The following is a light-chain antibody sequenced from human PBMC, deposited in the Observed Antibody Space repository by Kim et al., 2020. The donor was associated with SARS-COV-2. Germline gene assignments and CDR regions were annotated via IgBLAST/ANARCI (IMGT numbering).Light chain of an antibody. CDR1: NIGRKS. Sequence: VAPGQTARITCGGNNIGRKSIHWYQHKPGQAPVLVIYYDSDRPPGVSERFSASNSGNTATLAISSVEPGDEADYYCQVWENTLRTFGGGTQLTVL. V-gene: IGLV3-21*01. CDR2: YDS. CDR3: QVWENTLRT. J-gene: IGLJ2*01.